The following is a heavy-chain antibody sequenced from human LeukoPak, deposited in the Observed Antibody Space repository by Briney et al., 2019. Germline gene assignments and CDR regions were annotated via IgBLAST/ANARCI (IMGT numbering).Heavy chain of an antibody. V-gene: IGHV4-30-4*08. CDR2: IYYSGST. Sequence: SETLSLTRTVSGGSISSGDYYWSWIRQPPGKGLEWIGYIYYSGSTYYNPSLKSRVTISVDTSKNQFSLKLSSVTAADTAVYYCARAPYYDFWSGYYDDAFDIWGQGTMVTVSS. CDR1: GGSISSGDYY. CDR3: ARAPYYDFWSGYYDDAFDI. J-gene: IGHJ3*02. D-gene: IGHD3-3*01.